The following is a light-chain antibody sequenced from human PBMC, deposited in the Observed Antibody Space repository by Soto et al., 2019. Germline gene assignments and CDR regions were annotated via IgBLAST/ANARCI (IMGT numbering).Light chain of an antibody. CDR2: DND. Sequence: QSVLTQPPSVSAAPGQNVTISCSGNSSKIGNNFVSWYQHLPATAPKLLIYDNDKRPSVIPDRFSAFKSGTSATLGITGLQTGDEADYYCATWDSSLRAGVFGGGTKLTVL. J-gene: IGLJ3*02. CDR3: ATWDSSLRAGV. CDR1: SSKIGNNF. V-gene: IGLV1-51*01.